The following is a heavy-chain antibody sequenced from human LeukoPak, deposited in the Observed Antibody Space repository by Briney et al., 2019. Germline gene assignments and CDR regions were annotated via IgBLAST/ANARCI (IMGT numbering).Heavy chain of an antibody. CDR3: ATWYSSSWPHSPYYYYGMDV. V-gene: IGHV1-24*01. D-gene: IGHD6-13*01. Sequence: ASVKVSCKVSGYTLTELSMHWVRQAPGEGLEWMGGFDPEDGETIYAQKFQGRVTMTEDTSTDTAYMELSSLRSEDTAVYYCATWYSSSWPHSPYYYYGMDVWGQGTTVTVSS. CDR1: GYTLTELS. CDR2: FDPEDGET. J-gene: IGHJ6*02.